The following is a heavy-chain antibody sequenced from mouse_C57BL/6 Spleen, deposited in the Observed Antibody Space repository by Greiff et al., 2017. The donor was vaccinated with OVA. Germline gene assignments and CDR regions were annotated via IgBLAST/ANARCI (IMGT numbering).Heavy chain of an antibody. CDR3: ERQDYGYYLDY. CDR1: GFTFSSYT. Sequence: EVQAVESGGGLVKPGGSLKLSCAASGFTFSSYTMSWVRQTPEKRLEWVATISGGGGNTYYPDSVKGRFTISRDNAKNTLYLQRSRLRSEDTALYYCERQDYGYYLDYWGQGTTLTVSS. D-gene: IGHD1-2*01. V-gene: IGHV5-9*01. CDR2: ISGGGGNT. J-gene: IGHJ2*01.